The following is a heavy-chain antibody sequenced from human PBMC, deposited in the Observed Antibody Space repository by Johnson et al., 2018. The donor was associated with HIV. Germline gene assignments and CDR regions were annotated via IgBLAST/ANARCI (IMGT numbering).Heavy chain of an antibody. CDR2: ISYDGSNT. J-gene: IGHJ3*02. D-gene: IGHD6-6*01. Sequence: WVRQAPGKGLEWVAVISYDGSNTYFADSVKGRFTISRDNSKNTLYLQMNSLRAEDTAVYYCAKDHSSSNAFDIWGQGTMVTVSS. V-gene: IGHV3-30*04. CDR3: AKDHSSSNAFDI.